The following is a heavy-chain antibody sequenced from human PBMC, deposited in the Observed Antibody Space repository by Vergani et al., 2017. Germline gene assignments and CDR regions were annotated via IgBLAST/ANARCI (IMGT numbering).Heavy chain of an antibody. J-gene: IGHJ6*03. D-gene: IGHD2-2*02. CDR2: IIPIFGTA. CDR3: ARVPRDIVVVPAAIRAYYYYYMDV. V-gene: IGHV1-69*01. CDR1: GGTFSSYA. Sequence: QAQLGQSDSEVKKPGSSVKVSCKASGGTFSSYAISWVRQAPGQGLEWMGGIIPIFGTANYAQKFQGRVTITADESTSTAYMELSSLRSEDTAVYYCARVPRDIVVVPAAIRAYYYYYMDVWGKGTTVTVSS.